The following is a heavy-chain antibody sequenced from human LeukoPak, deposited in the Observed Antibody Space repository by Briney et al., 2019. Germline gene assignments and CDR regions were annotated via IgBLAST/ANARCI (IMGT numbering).Heavy chain of an antibody. CDR3: ARGQATGYYPNYYYYYMDV. Sequence: SETLSLTCTVSGGSISSYYWSWIRQPPGKGLEWIGYIYYSGSTNYNPSLKSRVTISVDTSKNQFSLKLSSVTAADTAVYYCARGQATGYYPNYYYYYMDVWGKGTTVTISS. J-gene: IGHJ6*03. CDR2: IYYSGST. D-gene: IGHD3-9*01. CDR1: GGSISSYY. V-gene: IGHV4-59*01.